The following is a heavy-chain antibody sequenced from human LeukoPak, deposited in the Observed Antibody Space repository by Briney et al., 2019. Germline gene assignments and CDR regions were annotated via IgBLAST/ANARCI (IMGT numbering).Heavy chain of an antibody. CDR3: ARTYDMEAFDI. Sequence: SETLSLTCAVYGGSFSGYYWSWIRQPPGKGLEWIGEINHSGSTNCNPSLKSRVTISVDTSKNQFSLKLSSVTAADTAVYYCARTYDMEAFDIWGQGTMVTVSS. CDR2: INHSGST. V-gene: IGHV4-34*01. D-gene: IGHD3-22*01. J-gene: IGHJ3*02. CDR1: GGSFSGYY.